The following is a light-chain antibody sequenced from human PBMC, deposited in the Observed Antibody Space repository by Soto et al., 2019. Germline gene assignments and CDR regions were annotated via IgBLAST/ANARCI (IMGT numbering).Light chain of an antibody. J-gene: IGLJ3*02. CDR1: SSNIGAGYD. CDR2: GNS. Sequence: QSVLTQPPSVSGAPGQRVTISCTGSSSNIGAGYDVHWYQQLPGTAPKLLIYGNSNRPSGVPDRFSGSKSVTSASLAITGLRAEDEADYSCQSYDSSLSGWVFGGGTQLTVL. CDR3: QSYDSSLSGWV. V-gene: IGLV1-40*01.